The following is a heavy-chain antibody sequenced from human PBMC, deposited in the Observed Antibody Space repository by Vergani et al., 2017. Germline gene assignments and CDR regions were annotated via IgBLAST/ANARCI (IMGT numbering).Heavy chain of an antibody. CDR1: GYTFTSYY. CDR2: INPSGGST. Sequence: QVQLVQSGAEVKKPGASVKVSCKASGYTFTSYYMHWVRQAPGQGLEWMGIINPSGGSTSYAQKFQGRVTMTRDTSISTAYMELSRLRSDDTAVYYCARAVYYYGMDVWGQGTTVTVSS. J-gene: IGHJ6*02. V-gene: IGHV1-46*01. CDR3: ARAVYYYGMDV.